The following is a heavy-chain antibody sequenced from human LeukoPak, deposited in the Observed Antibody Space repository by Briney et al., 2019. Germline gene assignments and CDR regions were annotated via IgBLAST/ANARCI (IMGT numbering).Heavy chain of an antibody. Sequence: GGSLRLSCAASGFTLNTYSMNWVRQAPGKGLEWVSSISSTGSDMYYVDSVKGRFTISRDNAKNSLFLQVNSLRAEDTAVYYCARERIVGATSGDYWGQGTLVTVSS. CDR1: GFTLNTYS. V-gene: IGHV3-21*01. D-gene: IGHD1-26*01. J-gene: IGHJ4*02. CDR3: ARERIVGATSGDY. CDR2: ISSTGSDM.